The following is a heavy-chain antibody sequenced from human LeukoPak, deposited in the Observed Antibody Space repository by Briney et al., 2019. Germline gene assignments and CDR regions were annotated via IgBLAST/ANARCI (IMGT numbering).Heavy chain of an antibody. D-gene: IGHD3-10*01. V-gene: IGHV3-33*01. J-gene: IGHJ5*02. Sequence: GGSLRLSCAASGFTFSSYGMHWVRQAPGKGLEWVAVIWYDGSNKYYADSVKGRFTISRDNSKNTLYLQMNSLRAEDTAVYYCARETNYYGSGSHNWFDPWGQGTLVTVSS. CDR3: ARETNYYGSGSHNWFDP. CDR1: GFTFSSYG. CDR2: IWYDGSNK.